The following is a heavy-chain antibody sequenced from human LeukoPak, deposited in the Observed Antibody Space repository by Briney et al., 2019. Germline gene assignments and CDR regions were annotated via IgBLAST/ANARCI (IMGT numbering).Heavy chain of an antibody. V-gene: IGHV3-23*01. CDR1: GFTFSNLA. Sequence: PGGSLRLSCVASGFTFSNLAMGCVRQAPGKGLEWVSVISDSGGTTYYADSVKGRFTISRDNSRNTLYLQMNSLRVDDTAIYYCAKDARRYSAWYFFDHWGQGTLVTVSS. J-gene: IGHJ4*02. D-gene: IGHD1-26*01. CDR2: ISDSGGTT. CDR3: AKDARRYSAWYFFDH.